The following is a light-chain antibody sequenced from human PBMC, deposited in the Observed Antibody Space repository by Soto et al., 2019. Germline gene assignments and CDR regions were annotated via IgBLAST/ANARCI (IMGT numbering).Light chain of an antibody. CDR1: SSDVGDYNS. CDR3: GSFTSSSTVV. V-gene: IGLV2-14*01. Sequence: QSVLTQPASVSGSPGQSITISCAGTSSDVGDYNSVSWYQQHPGKAPKVMIYDVSNRPSGVSNRFSGSKSGNTASLTISGLQAEDEADYYCGSFTSSSTVVFGGGTKLTVL. CDR2: DVS. J-gene: IGLJ3*02.